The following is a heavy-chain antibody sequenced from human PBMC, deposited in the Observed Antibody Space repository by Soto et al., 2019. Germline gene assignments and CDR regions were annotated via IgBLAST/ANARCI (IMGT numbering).Heavy chain of an antibody. CDR2: IYTGGST. D-gene: IGHD6-19*01. J-gene: IGHJ4*02. V-gene: IGHV3-53*01. CDR3: ARRTPSSGYSNGWPLMCFDF. Sequence: EVQLVESGGGLIHPGGSLRLSCAASGLIVSDNYMNWVRQAPGKGPEWVSVIYTGGSTYYSDSVKGRFTISRDNSKNTLYLHMNSLRAEDTAVYYCARRTPSSGYSNGWPLMCFDFWGQGTLVTVSS. CDR1: GLIVSDNY.